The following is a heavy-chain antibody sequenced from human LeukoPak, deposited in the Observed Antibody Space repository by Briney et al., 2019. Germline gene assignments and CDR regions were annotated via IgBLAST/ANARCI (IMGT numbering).Heavy chain of an antibody. CDR1: GYTFISYA. Sequence: ASVKVSCKASGYTFISYALHWVRQAPGQRLEWMGWINAGNGNTKYSQKFQGRVTITRDTSASTAYMELSSLRSEDTAVYYCARDGSSGPPYYYYGMDVWGQGTTVTVSS. V-gene: IGHV1-3*01. CDR2: INAGNGNT. CDR3: ARDGSSGPPYYYYGMDV. J-gene: IGHJ6*02. D-gene: IGHD6-19*01.